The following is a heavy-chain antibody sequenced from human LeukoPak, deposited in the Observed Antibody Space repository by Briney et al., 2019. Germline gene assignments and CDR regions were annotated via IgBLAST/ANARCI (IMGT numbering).Heavy chain of an antibody. Sequence: ASVKVSCKASGYTFTSYGISWVRQAPGQGLEWMGWISAYNGNTNYAQKLQGRVTMTTDTSTSTAYMELRSLRSDDTAVCYCARDRVYCSSTSCYAGIGLGDYWGQGTLVTVSS. J-gene: IGHJ4*02. CDR1: GYTFTSYG. CDR3: ARDRVYCSSTSCYAGIGLGDY. V-gene: IGHV1-18*01. D-gene: IGHD2-2*01. CDR2: ISAYNGNT.